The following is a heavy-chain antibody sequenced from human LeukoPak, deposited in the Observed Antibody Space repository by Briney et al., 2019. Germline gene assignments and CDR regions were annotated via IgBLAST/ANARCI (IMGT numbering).Heavy chain of an antibody. CDR3: ARRRVLMFNSIDY. J-gene: IGHJ4*02. D-gene: IGHD3-10*02. Sequence: KPSETLSLTCAVYGGSFNSHYWSWIRQSPGKGLEWIGEINHSGSTNYNPSLESRVTISVDTSKKQFLLKLTSVTAADTAVYFCARRRVLMFNSIDYWGQGTLVTVSS. CDR1: GGSFNSHY. CDR2: INHSGST. V-gene: IGHV4-34*01.